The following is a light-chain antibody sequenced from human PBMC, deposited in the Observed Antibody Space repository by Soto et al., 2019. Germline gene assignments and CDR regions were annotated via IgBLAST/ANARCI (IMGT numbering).Light chain of an antibody. J-gene: IGKJ4*01. Sequence: AIQLTQSPSSLSASVGDRVTITCRASQDISSYLGWYQQKPGKAPKFLIYDVSTLESGVPSRFSGSGSGTEFTLTISSLQPEDFATYYCQQYDSYPLTFGGGTKVDI. CDR2: DVS. CDR1: QDISSY. CDR3: QQYDSYPLT. V-gene: IGKV1-13*02.